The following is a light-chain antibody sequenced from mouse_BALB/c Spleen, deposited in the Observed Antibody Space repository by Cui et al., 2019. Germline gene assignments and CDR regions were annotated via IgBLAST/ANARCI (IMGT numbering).Light chain of an antibody. CDR2: DTS. CDR3: HQRSSYRT. CDR1: SSISY. Sequence: QIVLTQSPAIMSASQGEKVTMTCSASSSISYMHWYQQKPGTSPKRWIYDTSKLASGVPARFSGSGSGTSYSLTISSMEAEDAATYYCHQRSSYRTFGSGTKLEIK. J-gene: IGKJ4*01. V-gene: IGKV4-70*01.